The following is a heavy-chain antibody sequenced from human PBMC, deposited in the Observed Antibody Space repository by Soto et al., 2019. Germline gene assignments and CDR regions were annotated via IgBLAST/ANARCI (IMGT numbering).Heavy chain of an antibody. CDR1: GYSFTSYW. J-gene: IGHJ6*02. CDR2: IYPGDSDT. Sequence: GESLKISCKGSGYSFTSYWIGWVRQMPGKGLEWMRIIYPGDSDTRYSPSFQGQVTISADKSISTAYLQWSSLKASDTAMYYCARHGVHYYYGMDVWGQGTTVTVSS. CDR3: ARHGVHYYYGMDV. V-gene: IGHV5-51*01. D-gene: IGHD3-16*01.